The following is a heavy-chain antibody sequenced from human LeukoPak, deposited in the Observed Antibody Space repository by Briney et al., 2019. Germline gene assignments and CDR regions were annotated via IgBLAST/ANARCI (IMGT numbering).Heavy chain of an antibody. V-gene: IGHV3-30-3*01. J-gene: IGHJ4*02. D-gene: IGHD3-16*02. CDR3: AKGPAPRLGEFSYHALVDY. CDR1: GFTFSFYA. CDR2: ISYDGTNK. Sequence: GGSLRLSCAASGFTFSFYAMHWVRQAPGKGLEWVAVISYDGTNKYYADSVKGRFTISRDSSKNSLYLQMNSLRPEDTAVYYCAKGPAPRLGEFSYHALVDYWGQGTLVTVSS.